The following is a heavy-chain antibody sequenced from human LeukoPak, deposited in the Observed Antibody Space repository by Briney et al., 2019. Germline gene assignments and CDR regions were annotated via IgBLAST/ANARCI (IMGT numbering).Heavy chain of an antibody. CDR2: IKEDGSEK. V-gene: IGHV3-7*03. CDR3: AKSATVGIKAPFDC. CDR1: GFSISSFW. J-gene: IGHJ4*02. D-gene: IGHD1-26*01. Sequence: GGSLRLSCAASGFSISSFWMTWVRQAPGKGLEWVANIKEDGSEKYYVDSVKGRFTISRDNAKNTLSLQMSSLRAEDTAVYYCAKSATVGIKAPFDCWGQGALVTVSS.